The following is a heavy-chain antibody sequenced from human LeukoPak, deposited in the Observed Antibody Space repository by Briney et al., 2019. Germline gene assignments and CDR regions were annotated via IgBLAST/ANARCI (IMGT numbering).Heavy chain of an antibody. V-gene: IGHV1-2*02. Sequence: ASVKVSCKASGYTFTGYYMHWWRQAPGQGLEWMGWTNPNSGGTNYAQNFQGRVTMTRDTSISTAYMELSRLRSDDTAVYYCARARFTIFGVVDPWGQGTLVTVSS. CDR2: TNPNSGGT. J-gene: IGHJ5*02. CDR1: GYTFTGYY. CDR3: ARARFTIFGVVDP. D-gene: IGHD3-3*01.